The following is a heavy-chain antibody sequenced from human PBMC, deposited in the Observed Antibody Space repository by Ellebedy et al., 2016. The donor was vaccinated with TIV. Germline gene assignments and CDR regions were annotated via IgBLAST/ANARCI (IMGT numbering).Heavy chain of an antibody. CDR3: ARGSSSGFNYDRVGFQN. V-gene: IGHV3-30-3*01. J-gene: IGHJ4*02. CDR1: GFTFSPYV. D-gene: IGHD3-22*01. Sequence: GGSLRLSCAASGFTFSPYVMHWVRQAPGKGLEWVALISSDATNKKYADSVKGRFSISRDNSKNTLYLHMDRLTTEDTAVYYCARGSSSGFNYDRVGFQNWGQGTLVTVSS. CDR2: ISSDATNK.